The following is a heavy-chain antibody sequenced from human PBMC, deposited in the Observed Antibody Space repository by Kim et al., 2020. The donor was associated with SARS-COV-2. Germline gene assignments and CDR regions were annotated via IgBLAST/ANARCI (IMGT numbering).Heavy chain of an antibody. V-gene: IGHV5-10-1*01. D-gene: IGHD3-10*01. CDR3: ARHWGSDVDGSGKGMDY. J-gene: IGHJ4*02. Sequence: GESLKISCEGFGYSFTNYWITWVRQMPGKGLEWMGTIDPSDSQANYSPSFQGHVIISADKSIDTAYLRWSRVRASDTAMYYCARHWGSDVDGSGKGMDYWGQGTLVTVSS. CDR2: IDPSDSQA. CDR1: GYSFTNYW.